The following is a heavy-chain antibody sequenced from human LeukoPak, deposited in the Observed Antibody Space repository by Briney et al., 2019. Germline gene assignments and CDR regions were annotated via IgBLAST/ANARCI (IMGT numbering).Heavy chain of an antibody. CDR2: LWYDGSNK. D-gene: IGHD2-15*01. J-gene: IGHJ4*02. V-gene: IGHV3-33*01. CDR1: GFTFSSYG. Sequence: GGSLRLSCAASGFTFSSYGFHWVRQAPGKGLEWVAVLWYDGSNKYFADSVKGRFTISRDNSKNTLFLQMNSLRAEDTAVYYCAREGVYCSGGSCLPDYWGQGTLVTVSS. CDR3: AREGVYCSGGSCLPDY.